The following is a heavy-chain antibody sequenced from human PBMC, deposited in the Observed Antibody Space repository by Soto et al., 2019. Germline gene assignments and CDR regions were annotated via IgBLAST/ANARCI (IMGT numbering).Heavy chain of an antibody. J-gene: IGHJ6*02. CDR2: IIPIFGTA. Sequence: QVQLVQSGAEVKKPGSSVKVSCKASGGTFSSYAISWVRQAPGQGLEWMGGIIPIFGTANYAQKFQGRVTITADESASTAYMELSSLRSEDTAVYYCAITVTTDWDYYYYGMDVWGQGTTVTVSS. CDR1: GGTFSSYA. D-gene: IGHD4-17*01. V-gene: IGHV1-69*12. CDR3: AITVTTDWDYYYYGMDV.